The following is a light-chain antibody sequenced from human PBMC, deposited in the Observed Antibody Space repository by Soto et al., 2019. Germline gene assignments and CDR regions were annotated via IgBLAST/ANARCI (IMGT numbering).Light chain of an antibody. J-gene: IGLJ2*01. CDR1: SYNIGAGSD. V-gene: IGLV1-40*01. CDR3: QSYDTSLSGPL. Sequence: QPVLTKPPSVSWAPGQGVTIFCTGSSYNIGAGSDVHWYQQLPGTAPKLLIFAHNSRPSGVPDRFSGSTSGTSASLAITGLQADDEADYSCQSYDTSLSGPLFGGGTKLTVL. CDR2: AHN.